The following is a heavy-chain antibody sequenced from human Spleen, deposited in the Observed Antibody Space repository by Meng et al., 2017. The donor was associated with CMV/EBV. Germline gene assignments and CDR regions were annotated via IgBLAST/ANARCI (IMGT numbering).Heavy chain of an antibody. D-gene: IGHD2-2*01. CDR2: ISYDGSNK. J-gene: IGHJ4*02. V-gene: IGHV3-30-3*01. CDR1: GFTFSSYA. CDR3: ASPEEDIVVVPAALDY. Sequence: GESLKIPCAASGFTFSSYAMHWVRQAPGKGLEWVAVISYDGSNKNYADSVKGRFTISRDNSKNTLYLQMNSLRAEDTAVYYCASPEEDIVVVPAALDYWGQGTLVTVSS.